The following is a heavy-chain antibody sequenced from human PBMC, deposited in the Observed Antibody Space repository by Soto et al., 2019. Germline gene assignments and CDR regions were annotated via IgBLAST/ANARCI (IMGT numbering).Heavy chain of an antibody. Sequence: QVQLVQSGAEAKKPGSSVNVSCKTSGGTFSSYAISWVGPAPGQGLEWMGVIVPLFRTTNYAQKFQVRVTITADRSTYTVYLELRGLRSGDTAVYYCARGGYSSTWSNLLDRSGLDVWGQGTTVTVSS. J-gene: IGHJ6*02. CDR2: IVPLFRTT. D-gene: IGHD6-13*01. V-gene: IGHV1-69*06. CDR1: GGTFSSYA. CDR3: ARGGYSSTWSNLLDRSGLDV.